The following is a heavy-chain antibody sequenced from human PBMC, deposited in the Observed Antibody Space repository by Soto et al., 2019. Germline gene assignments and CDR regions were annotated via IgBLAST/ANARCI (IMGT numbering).Heavy chain of an antibody. V-gene: IGHV3-30-3*01. Sequence: GGSLRLSCAASGFTFSSYAMHWVRQAPGKGLEWVAVISYDGSNKYYADSVKGRFTISRDNSKNTLYLQMNSLRAEDTAVYYCARDYDILTGLLDYWGQGTLVTVSS. CDR1: GFTFSSYA. CDR2: ISYDGSNK. CDR3: ARDYDILTGLLDY. J-gene: IGHJ4*02. D-gene: IGHD3-9*01.